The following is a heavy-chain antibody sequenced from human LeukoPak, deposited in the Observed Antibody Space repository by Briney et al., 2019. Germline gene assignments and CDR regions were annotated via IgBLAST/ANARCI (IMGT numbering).Heavy chain of an antibody. CDR3: ARGTSDFWSGRSDY. CDR1: GGSISSSSYY. Sequence: SETLSLTCTVSGGSISSSSYYWGWIRQPPGKGLEWVGSIYYSGSTYYNPSLKSRVTISVDTSKNQFSLKLCSVTAADTAVYYCARGTSDFWSGRSDYWGQGTLVTVSS. V-gene: IGHV4-39*07. D-gene: IGHD3-3*01. CDR2: IYYSGST. J-gene: IGHJ4*02.